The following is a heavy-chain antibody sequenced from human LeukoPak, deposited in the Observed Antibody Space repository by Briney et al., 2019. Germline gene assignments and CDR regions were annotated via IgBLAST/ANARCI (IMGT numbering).Heavy chain of an antibody. V-gene: IGHV3-7*01. D-gene: IGHD5-18*01. Sequence: QSGGSLRLSCAASGFTFSSYWMSWVRQAPGKGLEWVANIKQDGSEKYYVDSVKGRFTISRDNAKNSLYLQMNSLRAEDTAVCYCARVVDTAMGDFDYWGQGTLVTVSS. CDR2: IKQDGSEK. J-gene: IGHJ4*02. CDR3: ARVVDTAMGDFDY. CDR1: GFTFSSYW.